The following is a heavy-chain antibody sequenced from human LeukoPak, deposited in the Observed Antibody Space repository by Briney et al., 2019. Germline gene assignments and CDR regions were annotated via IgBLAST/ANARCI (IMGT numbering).Heavy chain of an antibody. Sequence: TSQTLSLTCTVSGGSISSGGYYWSWIRQHPGKGLEWIGYIYYSGSTYYNPSLKSRVTISVDRSKNQFSLKLSSVTAADTAVYYCARDFRDSSGSKGAVAFDIWGQGTMVTVSS. CDR3: ARDFRDSSGSKGAVAFDI. CDR2: IYYSGST. J-gene: IGHJ3*02. CDR1: GGSISSGGYY. D-gene: IGHD6-19*01. V-gene: IGHV4-31*03.